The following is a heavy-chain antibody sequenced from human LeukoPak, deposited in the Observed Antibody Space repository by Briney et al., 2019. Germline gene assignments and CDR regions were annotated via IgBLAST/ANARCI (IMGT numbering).Heavy chain of an antibody. D-gene: IGHD2-21*01. Sequence: PGGSLRLSCAASGFTFDDYAMHWVRQAPGKGLEWVSYISSSSSTIYYADSVKGRFTISRDNAKNSLYLQMNSLRAEDTAVYYCARAYYCGGDCYSRGAFDIWGQGTMVTVSS. CDR1: GFTFDDYA. J-gene: IGHJ3*02. CDR2: ISSSSSTI. V-gene: IGHV3-48*01. CDR3: ARAYYCGGDCYSRGAFDI.